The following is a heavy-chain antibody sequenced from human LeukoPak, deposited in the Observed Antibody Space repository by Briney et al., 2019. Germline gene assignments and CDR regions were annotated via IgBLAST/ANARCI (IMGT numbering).Heavy chain of an antibody. CDR3: AKERPKSSSWYTPGY. J-gene: IGHJ4*02. D-gene: IGHD6-13*01. CDR2: ISGSGGST. Sequence: AGGSLRLSCAASRFSFSSYTMNWVRQAPGKGLEWVSAISGSGGSTYYADSVKGRFTISRDNSKNTLYLQMNSLRAEDTAVYYCAKERPKSSSWYTPGYWGQGTLVTVSS. CDR1: RFSFSSYT. V-gene: IGHV3-23*01.